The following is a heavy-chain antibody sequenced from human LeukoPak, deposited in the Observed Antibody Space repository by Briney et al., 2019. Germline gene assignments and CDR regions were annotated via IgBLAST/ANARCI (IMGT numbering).Heavy chain of an antibody. D-gene: IGHD6-19*01. J-gene: IGHJ4*02. V-gene: IGHV4-4*07. CDR3: ARVYPTYSSGWFFDY. CDR2: IYTSGST. Sequence: SETLSLTCTVSGGSFSSYYWSWIRQPAGKGLEWIGRIYTSGSTNYNPSLKSRVTISVDKSKNQFSLKLSSVTAADTAVYYCARVYPTYSSGWFFDYWGQGTLVTVSS. CDR1: GGSFSSYY.